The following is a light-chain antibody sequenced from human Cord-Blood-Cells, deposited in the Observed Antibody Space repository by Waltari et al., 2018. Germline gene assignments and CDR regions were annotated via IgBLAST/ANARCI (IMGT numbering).Light chain of an antibody. CDR3: QQLNSYPRT. V-gene: IGKV1-9*01. Sequence: ITLTQSPSSLSPSVGDRVTITCRASQGISSYLAWYQQKPGKAPKLLIYAASTLQSGVPSRFSGSGSGTEFTLTISSLQPEDFATYYCQQLNSYPRTFGQGTKLEIK. CDR2: AAS. J-gene: IGKJ2*01. CDR1: QGISSY.